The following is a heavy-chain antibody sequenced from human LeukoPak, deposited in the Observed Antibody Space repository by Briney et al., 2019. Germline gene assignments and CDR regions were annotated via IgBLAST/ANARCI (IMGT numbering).Heavy chain of an antibody. V-gene: IGHV3-9*01. J-gene: IGHJ3*02. CDR2: ISWNSGSI. CDR1: GFTFDDYA. CDR3: AKDIEDDAFDI. Sequence: GRSLRLSCAASGFTFDDYAMHWVRQAPGKGLEWVSGISWNSGSIGYADSVKGRFTISRDNAKNSLYLQMNSLRAEDTALYYCAKDIEDDAFDIWGQGTMVTVSS.